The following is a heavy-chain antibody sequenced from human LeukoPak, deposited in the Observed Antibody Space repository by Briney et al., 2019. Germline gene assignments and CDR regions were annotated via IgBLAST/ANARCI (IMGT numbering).Heavy chain of an antibody. CDR1: GYSISSGYY. CDR2: IYHSGST. Sequence: SETLSLTCTVSGYSISSGYYWGWIRQPPGKGLEWIGSIYHSGSTYYNPSLKSRVTISVDTSKNQFSLKLSSVTAADTAVYYCARGDSSSPRPNLDYWGQGTLVTVSS. J-gene: IGHJ4*02. D-gene: IGHD6-13*01. V-gene: IGHV4-38-2*02. CDR3: ARGDSSSPRPNLDY.